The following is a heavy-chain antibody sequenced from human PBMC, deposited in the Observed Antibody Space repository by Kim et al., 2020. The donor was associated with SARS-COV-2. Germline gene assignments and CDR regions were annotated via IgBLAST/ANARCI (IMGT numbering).Heavy chain of an antibody. J-gene: IGHJ5*02. CDR3: AKDSSGYAFNWFDP. D-gene: IGHD5-12*01. CDR1: GFTFSTYA. CDR2: ISGSGGGT. V-gene: IGHV3-23*01. Sequence: GGSLRLSCAASGFTFSTYAMSWVRQAPGKGLEWVSSISGSGGGTYYADSVKGRFTMSRDNSKNTLHLQMNSLRAEDTAVYYCAKDSSGYAFNWFDPWGQGTLVPVPS.